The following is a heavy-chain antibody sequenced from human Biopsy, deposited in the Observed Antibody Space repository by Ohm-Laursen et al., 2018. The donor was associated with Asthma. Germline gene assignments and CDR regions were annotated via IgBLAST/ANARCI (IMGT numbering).Heavy chain of an antibody. CDR1: GCSISSGGYY. V-gene: IGHV4-31*03. D-gene: IGHD3-22*01. CDR3: ARAQDYYDSRGYYRSFDY. J-gene: IGHJ4*02. CDR2: IYYSGST. Sequence: TLSLTCTVSGCSISSGGYYWSWIRQHPGKGLEWIGYIYYSGSTYYNPSLKSRVSISIDTSKNQFSLKLSSVTAADTAVYYCARAQDYYDSRGYYRSFDYWGQGTLVTVSS.